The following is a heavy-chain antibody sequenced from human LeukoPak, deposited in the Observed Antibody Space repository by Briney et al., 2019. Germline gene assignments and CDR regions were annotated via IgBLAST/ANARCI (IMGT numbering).Heavy chain of an antibody. CDR1: GFTFSGYW. V-gene: IGHV3-7*01. D-gene: IGHD4-11*01. Sequence: GGSLRLSCAVSGFTFSGYWMSWVRQAPGKGLEWVANIKQDGSEKDYVDSVKGRFTISRDNAKNSLYLQMNSLRAEDTAVYYCASTDYSNNFLDYWGQGTLVTVSS. CDR3: ASTDYSNNFLDY. J-gene: IGHJ4*02. CDR2: IKQDGSEK.